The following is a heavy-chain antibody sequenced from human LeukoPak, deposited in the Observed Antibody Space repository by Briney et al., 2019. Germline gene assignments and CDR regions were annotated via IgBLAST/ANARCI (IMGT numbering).Heavy chain of an antibody. V-gene: IGHV1-24*01. Sequence: ASVKVSCKVSGYSLTALSMHWVRQAPGKGLEWMGGFDPEVGETMYAEKLDGRLTVTDDTSADTAYMQLSSLRLEDTAVYYCATDMVGYCGDVTCYSEAYWGQGTLVTVSS. CDR1: GYSLTALS. CDR2: FDPEVGET. J-gene: IGHJ4*02. D-gene: IGHD2-21*01. CDR3: ATDMVGYCGDVTCYSEAY.